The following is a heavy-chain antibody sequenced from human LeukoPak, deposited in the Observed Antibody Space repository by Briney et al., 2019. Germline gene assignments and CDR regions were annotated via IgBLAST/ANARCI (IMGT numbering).Heavy chain of an antibody. CDR3: ARDREDTHGAFDI. V-gene: IGHV4-39*07. Sequence: SETLSLTCTVSGGSISSSSYYWGWIRQPPGKGLEWIGSIYYSGSTYYNPSLKSRVTISVDTSKNQFSLKLSSVTAADTAVYYCARDREDTHGAFDIWGQGTMVTVSS. CDR1: GGSISSSSYY. D-gene: IGHD1-26*01. J-gene: IGHJ3*02. CDR2: IYYSGST.